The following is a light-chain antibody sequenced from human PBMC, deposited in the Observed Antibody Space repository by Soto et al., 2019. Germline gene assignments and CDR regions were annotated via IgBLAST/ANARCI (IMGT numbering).Light chain of an antibody. V-gene: IGKV1-5*03. J-gene: IGKJ1*01. CDR1: QTISSW. CDR3: QQSYSTPKT. CDR2: KAS. Sequence: DIQMTQSPSTLYGYVGDRVTITCRASQTISSWLAWYQQKPGKAPKLLIYKASTLKSGVPSRFSGSGSGTDFTLTISSLQPEDFATYYCQQSYSTPKTFGQGTKVDIK.